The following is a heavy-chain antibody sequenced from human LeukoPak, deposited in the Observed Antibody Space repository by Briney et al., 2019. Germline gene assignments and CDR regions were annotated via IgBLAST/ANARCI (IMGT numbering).Heavy chain of an antibody. J-gene: IGHJ4*02. CDR2: IWYDGSNK. Sequence: PGGSLRLSCAASEFTFNIYDMHWVRQAPGKGLEWVAVIWYDGSNKYYADSVKGRFTISRDNSKNTLYLQMNSLRAEDTAVYYCAKTLGRYCSGGSCYSSLYYFDYWGQGTLVTVSS. CDR1: EFTFNIYD. D-gene: IGHD2-15*01. V-gene: IGHV3-30*02. CDR3: AKTLGRYCSGGSCYSSLYYFDY.